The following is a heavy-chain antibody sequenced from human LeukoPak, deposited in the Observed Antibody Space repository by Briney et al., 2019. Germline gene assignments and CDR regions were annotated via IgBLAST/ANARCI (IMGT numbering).Heavy chain of an antibody. J-gene: IGHJ6*03. V-gene: IGHV1-69*13. CDR3: ARALYGSGSYYRNYYYYMDV. CDR2: IIPIFGTA. D-gene: IGHD3-10*01. Sequence: ASVKVSCKASGGTFSSYAISWVRQAPGQGLEWMGGIIPIFGTANYAQKFQGRVTITADESTSTAYMELSSLRSEDTAVYYCARALYGSGSYYRNYYYYMDVWGKGTTVTVSS. CDR1: GGTFSSYA.